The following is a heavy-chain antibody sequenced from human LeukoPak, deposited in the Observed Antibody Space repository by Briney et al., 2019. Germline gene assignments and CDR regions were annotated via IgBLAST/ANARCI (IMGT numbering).Heavy chain of an antibody. CDR1: GFSFSGYG. CDR3: ATSRGAYYYDAFDL. D-gene: IGHD1-26*01. J-gene: IGHJ3*01. CDR2: IRDDGTKK. V-gene: IGHV3-30*02. Sequence: PGGSLRLSCAASGFSFSGYGTHWVRQAPGKGLEWVAFIRDDGTKKFYIDSVKGRFTISRDNSKNTVYLQINSLRDEDTSVYSCATSRGAYYYDAFDLWGQGTVVTVSS.